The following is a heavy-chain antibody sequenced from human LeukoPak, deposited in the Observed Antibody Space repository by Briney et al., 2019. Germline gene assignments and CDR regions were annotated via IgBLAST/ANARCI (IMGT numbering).Heavy chain of an antibody. CDR3: ARAKEKSIAARYFDY. CDR1: GYTFTDYY. J-gene: IGHJ4*02. CDR2: INPDSGGT. D-gene: IGHD6-6*01. V-gene: IGHV1-2*06. Sequence: ASVKVSCKASGYTFTDYYMHCVRESPRQGLEWIGRINPDSGGTNSAQKFQGRVTVTRDTSISTTYTELSSLRSDDTAVYYCARAKEKSIAARYFDYWGQGTLVTVSS.